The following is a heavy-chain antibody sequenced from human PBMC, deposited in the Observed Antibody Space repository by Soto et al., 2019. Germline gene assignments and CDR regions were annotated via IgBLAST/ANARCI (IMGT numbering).Heavy chain of an antibody. CDR1: GYTITIYY. CDR2: INPSGGST. CDR3: ARGRQRVLRYFDWSDPYYYYYGMDV. V-gene: IGHV1-46*01. D-gene: IGHD3-9*01. Sequence: ASVKGYCKAAGYTITIYYMDWVRQDTGQGLEWMGIINPSGGSTSYAQKFQGRVTMTRDTSTSTVYMELSSLRSEDTAVYYCARGRQRVLRYFDWSDPYYYYYGMDVWGQGTTVTGSS. J-gene: IGHJ6*02.